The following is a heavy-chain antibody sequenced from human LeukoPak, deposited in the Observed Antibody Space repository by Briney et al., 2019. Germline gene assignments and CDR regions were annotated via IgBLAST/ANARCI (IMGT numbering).Heavy chain of an antibody. CDR3: AREQYGLLLDY. J-gene: IGHJ4*02. Sequence: SSETLSLTCTVSGGSITSYYWSWIRQPPGKGLEWIGYIYYSGSTNYNPSLESRVTISIDTSKNQFSLKLTSVTAADTAVYYCAREQYGLLLDYWGQGTLVTVSS. CDR1: GGSITSYY. CDR2: IYYSGST. V-gene: IGHV4-59*01. D-gene: IGHD2-15*01.